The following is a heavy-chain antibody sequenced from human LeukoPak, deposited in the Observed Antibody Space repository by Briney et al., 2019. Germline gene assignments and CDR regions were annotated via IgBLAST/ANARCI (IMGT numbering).Heavy chain of an antibody. CDR2: IIPIFGTA. CDR3: ARGRTWLLGWFDP. CDR1: GGTFSSYA. D-gene: IGHD5-12*01. V-gene: IGHV1-69*06. Sequence: SVKVSCKASGGTFSSYAISWVRQAPGQGLEWMGGIIPIFGTANYAQKFQGRVTITADKSTSTAYMELSSLRSEDTAVYYCARGRTWLLGWFDPWGQGTLVTVSS. J-gene: IGHJ5*02.